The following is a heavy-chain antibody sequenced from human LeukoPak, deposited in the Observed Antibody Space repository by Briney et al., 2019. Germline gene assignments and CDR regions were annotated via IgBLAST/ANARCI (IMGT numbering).Heavy chain of an antibody. CDR1: GFTFSSYS. V-gene: IGHV3-21*01. CDR3: ATLPGQTNAFDI. CDR2: ISSSSSYI. Sequence: GGSLRLSCAASGFTFSSYSMNWVRQAPGKGLEWVSSISSSSSYIYYADSVKGRFTISRDNAKNSLYLQMNSLRAEDTAVYYCATLPGQTNAFDIWGQGTMVTVSS. J-gene: IGHJ3*02.